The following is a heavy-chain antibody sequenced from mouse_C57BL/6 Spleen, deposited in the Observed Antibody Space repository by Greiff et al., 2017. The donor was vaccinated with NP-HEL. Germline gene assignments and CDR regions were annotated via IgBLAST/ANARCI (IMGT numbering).Heavy chain of an antibody. V-gene: IGHV1-81*01. CDR3: ASPNYYGTEYFDV. Sequence: QVQLKESGAELARPGASVKLSCKASGYTFTSYGISWVKQRTGQGLEWIGEIYPRSGNTYYNEKFKGKATLTADKSSSTAYMELRSLTSEDSAVYFCASPNYYGTEYFDVWGTGTTVTVSS. J-gene: IGHJ1*03. CDR2: IYPRSGNT. CDR1: GYTFTSYG. D-gene: IGHD1-1*01.